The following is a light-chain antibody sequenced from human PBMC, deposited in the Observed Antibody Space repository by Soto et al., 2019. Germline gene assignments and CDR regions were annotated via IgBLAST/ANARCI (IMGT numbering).Light chain of an antibody. J-gene: IGLJ1*01. CDR3: QSYDDSLSVHYV. V-gene: IGLV1-40*01. Sequence: HSVLTQPPSVSGAPGQRVTISCTGSSSNIGSTYDVQWYQQLPGTAPKLLIHGNTNRPSGVPDRFSGSKSGTSASLAITGLQADDEADYYCQSYDDSLSVHYVFGTGTELTVL. CDR2: GNT. CDR1: SSNIGSTYD.